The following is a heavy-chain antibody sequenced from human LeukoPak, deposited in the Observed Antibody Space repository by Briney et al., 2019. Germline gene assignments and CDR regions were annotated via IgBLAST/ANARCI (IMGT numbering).Heavy chain of an antibody. CDR3: ASWESLAVAGKSPHDY. CDR2: TIPIFGTA. J-gene: IGHJ4*02. CDR1: GGTFSSYA. D-gene: IGHD6-19*01. Sequence: ASVKVSCKASGGTFSSYAISWVRQAPGQGLEWRGGTIPIFGTANYAQKFQGRVTITADKSTSTAYMELSSLRSEDTAVYYCASWESLAVAGKSPHDYWGQGTLVTVSS. V-gene: IGHV1-69*06.